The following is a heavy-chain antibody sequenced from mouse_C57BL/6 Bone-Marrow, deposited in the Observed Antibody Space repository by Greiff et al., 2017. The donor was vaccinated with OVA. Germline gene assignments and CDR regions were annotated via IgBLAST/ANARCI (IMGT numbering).Heavy chain of an antibody. D-gene: IGHD2-4*01. CDR2: IDPETGGT. CDR1: GYTFTDYE. Sequence: QVQLKQSGAELVRPGASVTLSCKASGYTFTDYEMHWVKQTPVHGLEWIGAIDPETGGTAYNQKFKGKAILTADKSSSTAYMELRSLTSEDSAVYYCTTLDYDGTVDYWGQGTTLTVSS. V-gene: IGHV1-15*01. CDR3: TTLDYDGTVDY. J-gene: IGHJ2*01.